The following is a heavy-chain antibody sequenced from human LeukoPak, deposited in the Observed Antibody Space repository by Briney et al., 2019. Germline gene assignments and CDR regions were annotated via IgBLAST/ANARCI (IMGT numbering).Heavy chain of an antibody. J-gene: IGHJ4*02. CDR3: ARPGQQLVRGAFDI. Sequence: SVKVSCKASGGTFSSYAISWVRQAPGQGLEWMGGIIPIFGTANYAQKFQGRVTITTDESTSTAYMELSSLRSEDTAVYYCARPGQQLVRGAFDIWGQGTLVTVSS. CDR2: IIPIFGTA. D-gene: IGHD6-6*01. V-gene: IGHV1-69*05. CDR1: GGTFSSYA.